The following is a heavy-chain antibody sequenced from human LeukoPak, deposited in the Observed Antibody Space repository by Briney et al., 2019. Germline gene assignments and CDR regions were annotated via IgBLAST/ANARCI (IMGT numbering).Heavy chain of an antibody. CDR2: ISYDGSNK. CDR3: AKDLDTAMVLYYFDY. D-gene: IGHD5-18*01. Sequence: GRSLRLSCAASGFTFSRYGMHWVRQAPGKGLEWVAVISYDGSNKYYADSVKGRFTISRDNSKNTLYLQMNSLRAEDTAVYYCAKDLDTAMVLYYFDYWGQGTLVTVSS. J-gene: IGHJ4*02. CDR1: GFTFSRYG. V-gene: IGHV3-30*18.